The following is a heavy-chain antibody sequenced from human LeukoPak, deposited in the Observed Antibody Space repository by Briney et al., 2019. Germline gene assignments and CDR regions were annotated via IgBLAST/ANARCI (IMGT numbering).Heavy chain of an antibody. Sequence: SETLSLTCTASGGSISSSSYYWGWIRQPPGKGLEWIGSIYYSGSTYYNPSLKSRVTISVDTSKNQFSLKLSSVTAADTAVYYCARDGPDTAMVSPYYYYGMDVWGQGTTVTVSS. CDR1: GGSISSSSYY. V-gene: IGHV4-39*07. D-gene: IGHD5-18*01. J-gene: IGHJ6*02. CDR3: ARDGPDTAMVSPYYYYGMDV. CDR2: IYYSGST.